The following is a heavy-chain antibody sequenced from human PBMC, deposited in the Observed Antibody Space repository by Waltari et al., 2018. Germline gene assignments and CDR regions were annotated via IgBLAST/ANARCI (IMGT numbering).Heavy chain of an antibody. V-gene: IGHV5-51*01. Sequence: EVQLVQSGAEVKKPGESLKISCKGSGYSFTSYWIGWVRQMPGKGLEWMGIIFPGESETRYIPAFQGQVTTSGDKSISTAYLQWSSLKASDTAMYYWARDFIAAAGTPPNWYFDLWGRGTLVTVSS. CDR2: IFPGESET. CDR3: ARDFIAAAGTPPNWYFDL. D-gene: IGHD6-13*01. CDR1: GYSFTSYW. J-gene: IGHJ2*01.